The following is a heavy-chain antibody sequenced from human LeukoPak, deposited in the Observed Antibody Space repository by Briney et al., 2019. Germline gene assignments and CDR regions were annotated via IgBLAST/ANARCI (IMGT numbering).Heavy chain of an antibody. Sequence: ASVKVSCKASGYTFTGYYMHWVRQAPGQGLEWMGWINPNSGGTNYAQKLQGRVTMTTDTSTSTAYMELRSLRSDDTAVYYCARDHRLRYCSSTSCYIWFFDDYYYYGMDVWGQGTTVTVSS. J-gene: IGHJ6*02. CDR2: INPNSGGT. CDR1: GYTFTGYY. CDR3: ARDHRLRYCSSTSCYIWFFDDYYYYGMDV. V-gene: IGHV1-2*02. D-gene: IGHD2-2*02.